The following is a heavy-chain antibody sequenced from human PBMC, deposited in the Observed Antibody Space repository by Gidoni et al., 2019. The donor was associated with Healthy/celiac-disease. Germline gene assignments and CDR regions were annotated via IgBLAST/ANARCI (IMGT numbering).Heavy chain of an antibody. D-gene: IGHD2-15*01. CDR3: ARAVPGPTHTPFYGMDV. V-gene: IGHV1-46*01. J-gene: IGHJ6*02. CDR1: VYTFTSYY. Sequence: QVQLVQSGAEVKKPGASVKVSCKASVYTFTSYYMHWVRQARGQGLEWTGLISPSGGSKSYAQKFQGRVTMTRDTSTSTVYMELSSLRSEDTAVYYCARAVPGPTHTPFYGMDVWGQGTTVTVSS. CDR2: ISPSGGSK.